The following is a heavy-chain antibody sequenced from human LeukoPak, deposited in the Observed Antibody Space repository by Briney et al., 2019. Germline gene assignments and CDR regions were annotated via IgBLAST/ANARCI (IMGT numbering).Heavy chain of an antibody. CDR2: ISSSSSYI. V-gene: IGHV3-21*01. Sequence: GGSLRLSCAASGFTFSSYSMNWVRQAPGKGLEWVSSISSSSSYIYYADSVKGRFTISRDNAKNSLYLQMNSLRAEDTAVYYCARDWQWEGTGFDYWGQGTLVTVSS. CDR3: ARDWQWEGTGFDY. J-gene: IGHJ4*02. CDR1: GFTFSSYS. D-gene: IGHD1-26*01.